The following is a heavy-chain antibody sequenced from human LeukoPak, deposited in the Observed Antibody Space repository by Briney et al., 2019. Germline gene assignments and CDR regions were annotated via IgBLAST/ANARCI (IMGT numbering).Heavy chain of an antibody. CDR3: ASHGVVVPFFDY. Sequence: SETLSLTCTVSGGSISSGGYYWSWIRQPPGKGLEWIGYISFGGSPNYSPSLKSRVTMSVDTSENQFSPKLSSVTAADTAVYYCASHGVVVPFFDYWGQGTLVTVSS. D-gene: IGHD3-3*01. J-gene: IGHJ4*02. V-gene: IGHV4-61*08. CDR2: ISFGGSP. CDR1: GGSISSGGYY.